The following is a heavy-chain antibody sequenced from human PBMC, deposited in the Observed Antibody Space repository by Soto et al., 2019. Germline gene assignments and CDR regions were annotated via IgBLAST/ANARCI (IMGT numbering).Heavy chain of an antibody. Sequence: QVQLVESGGGVVQPGRSLRLSCAASGFSFAYYGMHWVRQAPGKGLEWVAVISYDGTEKYYEDSVKGRFTISRDNTKNRLDLQMNSLRGVDTAVYFCAKAYSTTPLDSWGQGTLVTVSS. CDR3: AKAYSTTPLDS. D-gene: IGHD4-17*01. V-gene: IGHV3-30*18. CDR1: GFSFAYYG. J-gene: IGHJ4*02. CDR2: ISYDGTEK.